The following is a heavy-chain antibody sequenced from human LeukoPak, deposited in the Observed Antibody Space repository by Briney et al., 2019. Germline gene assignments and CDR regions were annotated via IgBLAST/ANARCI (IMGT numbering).Heavy chain of an antibody. D-gene: IGHD5-24*01. V-gene: IGHV3-7*01. CDR2: IKEDGSEK. CDR1: GFTFSNAW. Sequence: PGGSLRLSCAASGFTFSNAWMSWVRQAPGKGLEWVANIKEDGSEKNYVDSVKGRFTISRDNAKNSLYLQMNSLRAEDTAVYYCARDPEMAAIMDYFDYWGQGTLVTVSS. CDR3: ARDPEMAAIMDYFDY. J-gene: IGHJ4*02.